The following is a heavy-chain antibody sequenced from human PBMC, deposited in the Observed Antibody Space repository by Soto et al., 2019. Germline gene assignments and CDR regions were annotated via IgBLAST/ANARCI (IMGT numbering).Heavy chain of an antibody. J-gene: IGHJ4*02. CDR2: MKSKSEGETT. CDR1: GFTFNNAR. CDR3: TAQFYFDASGYSFDL. Sequence: GGSLRLSCAASGFTFNNARMGWVRQAPGQGLEWVGHMKSKSEGETTDYAAPVKGRFTISRDDSKNTVYLQMNSLTTEDTAVYYCTAQFYFDASGYSFDLWGQGTLVTVSS. D-gene: IGHD3-22*01. V-gene: IGHV3-15*01.